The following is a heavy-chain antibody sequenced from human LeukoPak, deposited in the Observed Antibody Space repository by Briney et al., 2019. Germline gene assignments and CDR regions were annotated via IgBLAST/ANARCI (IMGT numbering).Heavy chain of an antibody. D-gene: IGHD2-15*01. V-gene: IGHV4-34*01. CDR1: GGSFSGYY. CDR2: INHSGST. J-gene: IGHJ6*04. Sequence: SETLSLTCAVYGGSFSGYYWSWIRQHPGKGLEWFGEINHSGSTNYNPSLKSRGTISVDTSKNQFSLKLSSVTAADTAVYYCARVVVVPYYYYGIDVWGKGTTVTVSS. CDR3: ARVVVVPYYYYGIDV.